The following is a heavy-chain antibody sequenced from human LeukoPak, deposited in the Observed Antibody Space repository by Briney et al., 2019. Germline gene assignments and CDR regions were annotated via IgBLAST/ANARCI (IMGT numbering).Heavy chain of an antibody. D-gene: IGHD6-13*01. CDR2: IYYSGNS. CDR3: ARGPGPNELAAGTNNWFDP. V-gene: IGHV4-39*07. J-gene: IGHJ5*02. CDR1: GGSFRSSSYY. Sequence: SETLSLTCIVSGGSFRSSSYYWGWIRQPPGKGLEWIGDIYYSGNSYYNPSLKSRVTISVDTSKNQFSLKLTSVTAADTAVYYCARGPGPNELAAGTNNWFDPWGRGTLVTVSS.